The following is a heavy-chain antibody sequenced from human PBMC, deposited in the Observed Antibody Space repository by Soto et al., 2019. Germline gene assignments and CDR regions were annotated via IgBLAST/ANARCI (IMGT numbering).Heavy chain of an antibody. CDR3: ARVEKLWFGEFFRPGSMDV. Sequence: GGSLRLSCAASGFTFSSYDMHWVRQATGKGLEWVSAIGTAGDTYYPGSVKGRFTISRENAKNSLYLQMNSLRAEDTAVYYCARVEKLWFGEFFRPGSMDVWGQGTTVTVSS. V-gene: IGHV3-13*01. CDR2: IGTAGDT. D-gene: IGHD3-10*01. J-gene: IGHJ6*02. CDR1: GFTFSSYD.